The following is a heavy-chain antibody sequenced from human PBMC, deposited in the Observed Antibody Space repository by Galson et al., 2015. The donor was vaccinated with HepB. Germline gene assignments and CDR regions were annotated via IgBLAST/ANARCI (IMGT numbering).Heavy chain of an antibody. CDR1: GGAFSSYA. Sequence: SVKVSCRASGGAFSSYAISWARQAPGQGLEWMGGIIPIFGTANYAQKFQGRVTITADESTSTAYMELSSLRSEDTAVYYCAIEWKEGGWIDPWGQGTLVTVSS. J-gene: IGHJ5*02. V-gene: IGHV1-69*13. CDR2: IIPIFGTA. D-gene: IGHD1-1*01. CDR3: AIEWKEGGWIDP.